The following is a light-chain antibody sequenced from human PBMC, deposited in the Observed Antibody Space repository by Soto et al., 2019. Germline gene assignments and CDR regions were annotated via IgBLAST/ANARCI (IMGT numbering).Light chain of an antibody. CDR3: QQYNSFPYT. V-gene: IGKV1-5*01. Sequence: DIQMTQSPSTLSASVGDRVTITCRASESISTWLAWYQQRPGKAPKLLIYDASSLESGVPSRFSGRGSGTEVTLTISSLQPDDFATYYCQQYNSFPYTFGQGTKLDIK. CDR2: DAS. J-gene: IGKJ2*01. CDR1: ESISTW.